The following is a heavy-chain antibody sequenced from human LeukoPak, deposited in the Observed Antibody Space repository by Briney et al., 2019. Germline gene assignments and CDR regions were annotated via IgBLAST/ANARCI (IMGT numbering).Heavy chain of an antibody. Sequence: ASVRVSCKASGYTFTGYYMHWVRQAPGEGLEWMGWINPNSGGTNYAQKFQCSVTMTRHTSISTAYMELSRLRSDDTAVYYCARVVTRWELWGGFDYWGQGTLVTVSS. V-gene: IGHV1-2*02. CDR1: GYTFTGYY. CDR2: INPNSGGT. J-gene: IGHJ4*02. D-gene: IGHD1-26*01. CDR3: ARVVTRWELWGGFDY.